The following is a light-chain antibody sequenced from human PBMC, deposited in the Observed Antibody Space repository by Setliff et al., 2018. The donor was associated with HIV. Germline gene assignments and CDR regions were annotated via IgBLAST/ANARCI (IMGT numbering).Light chain of an antibody. J-gene: IGLJ1*01. CDR2: QAT. Sequence: ALTQPASVSGSPGQSITISCTGTSSDIGRYNLVSWYQQYPGKAPKLMIYQATKRPSGISNRFSGSKSGNTASLTISGLQAEDEADYYCCSNTGSNTYVFGSGTKV. CDR1: SSDIGRYNL. CDR3: CSNTGSNTYV. V-gene: IGLV2-23*01.